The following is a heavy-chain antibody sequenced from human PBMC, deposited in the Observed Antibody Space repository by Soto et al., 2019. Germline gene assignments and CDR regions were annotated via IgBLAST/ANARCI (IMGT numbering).Heavy chain of an antibody. CDR1: GGSFSGHY. CDR3: ARGPSRLLMGDSFA. Sequence: ETLSLTCAVYGGSFSGHYWSWIRQPPGKGLEWIGEINHSGSTTYNPSLKSRVAISVDTSKNQFSLKLNSVTAADTAVYYCARGPSRLLMGDSFAWGQGTLVTVS. J-gene: IGHJ5*02. CDR2: INHSGST. D-gene: IGHD2-21*01. V-gene: IGHV4-34*01.